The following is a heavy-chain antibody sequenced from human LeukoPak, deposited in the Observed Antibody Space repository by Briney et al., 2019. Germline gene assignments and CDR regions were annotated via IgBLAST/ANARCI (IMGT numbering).Heavy chain of an antibody. J-gene: IGHJ4*02. V-gene: IGHV3-69-1*02. CDR2: IDSYNSI. CDR3: ARYASFKYSGTYYYDY. Sequence: PGGSLRLSCAASGFTFDIYTTIWVRQAPGKGLEWVPSIDSYNSIYYADSLKGRFTISRDNAKNSLYLQMNSLRAEDTAIYYCARYASFKYSGTYYYDYWGQGTLVSVSS. D-gene: IGHD1-26*01. CDR1: GFTFDIYT.